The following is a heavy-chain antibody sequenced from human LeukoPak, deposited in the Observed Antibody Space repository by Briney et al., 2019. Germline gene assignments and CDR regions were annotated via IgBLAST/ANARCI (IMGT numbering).Heavy chain of an antibody. D-gene: IGHD6-13*01. CDR2: IGTAGDT. CDR1: GFTFSSYD. CDR3: ARATSSSSWRHYYYGMDV. Sequence: PGGSLRLSCAASGFTFSSYDMHWVRQATGKGLEWVSAIGTAGDTYYPGSVKGRFTISRENAKNSLYLQMNSLRAEDTAVYYCARATSSSSWRHYYYGMDVWGQGTAVTVSS. V-gene: IGHV3-13*01. J-gene: IGHJ6*02.